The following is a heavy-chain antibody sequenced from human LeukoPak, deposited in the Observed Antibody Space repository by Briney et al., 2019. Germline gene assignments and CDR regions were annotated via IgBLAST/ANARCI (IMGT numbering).Heavy chain of an antibody. J-gene: IGHJ3*02. V-gene: IGHV4-34*01. CDR3: ASYYYYDSRPDAFDI. CDR1: GGSFSGYY. Sequence: SETLSLTCAVYGGSFSGYYWSWIRQPPGKGLEWIGEINHSGSTNYNPSLKSRVTISVDTSKNQFSLKLSSVTAADTAVYYCASYYYYDSRPDAFDIWGQGTMVTVSS. CDR2: INHSGST. D-gene: IGHD3-22*01.